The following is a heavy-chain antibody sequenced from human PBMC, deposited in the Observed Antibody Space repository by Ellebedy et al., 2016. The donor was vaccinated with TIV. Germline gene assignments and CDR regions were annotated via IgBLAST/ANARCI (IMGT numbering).Heavy chain of an antibody. V-gene: IGHV1-46*01. J-gene: IGHJ4*02. D-gene: IGHD1-26*01. CDR2: INPSGGAT. CDR3: SRSVGARAQRFVRYFDY. CDR1: GYTLTSYF. Sequence: AASVKVSCKAFGYTLTSYFMHWVRQAPGQGLEWMGVINPSGGATTYARNFQGRLTMTRDTATTTYSMELGSLKSEDTAVYYCSRSVGARAQRFVRYFDYWGQGTLVTISS.